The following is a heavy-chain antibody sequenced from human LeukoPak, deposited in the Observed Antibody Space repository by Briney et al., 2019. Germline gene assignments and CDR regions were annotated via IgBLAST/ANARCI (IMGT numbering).Heavy chain of an antibody. CDR3: TTEDILFTVFDY. J-gene: IGHJ4*02. CDR1: GFTFSNAW. CDR2: IKSKTDGGTT. D-gene: IGHD3-9*01. V-gene: IGHV3-15*01. Sequence: GGSLRLSCAASGFTFSNAWMSWVRQAPGKGLEWVGRIKSKTDGGTTDYAAPVKGRFTISRDDSKNTLYLQMNSLKTEDTAVYYCTTEDILFTVFDYWGQGTLVTVSS.